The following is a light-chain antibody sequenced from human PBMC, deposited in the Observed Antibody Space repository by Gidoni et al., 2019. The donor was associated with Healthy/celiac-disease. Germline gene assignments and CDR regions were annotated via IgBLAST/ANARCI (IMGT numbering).Light chain of an antibody. V-gene: IGLV4-69*01. Sequence: QLVLTLSPSASASLGAPVKLTCTLSSGHSSYAIAWHQQHPEKGPRYLMKLNSDGRHSQGDGIPDRFSGSSSGAERYLTISSHQSEDEADYYCQTWGTGIQVFGGGTKLTVL. CDR3: QTWGTGIQV. CDR1: SGHSSYA. CDR2: LNSDGRH. J-gene: IGLJ3*02.